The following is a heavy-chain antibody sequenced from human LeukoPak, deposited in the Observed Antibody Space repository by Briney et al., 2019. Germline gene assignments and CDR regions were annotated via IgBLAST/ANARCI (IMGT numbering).Heavy chain of an antibody. CDR3: ARHMVSLYYFDY. CDR1: GGSNSNYF. Sequence: SETLSLTCTLSGGSNSNYFWSWIRQPPGKGLEWIGYIYYSGSTSYNPSLKSRVTISVDTSKNHFSLKLSSVTAADTAVYFCARHMVSLYYFDYWGQGTLVTVSS. V-gene: IGHV4-59*08. D-gene: IGHD3-10*01. CDR2: IYYSGST. J-gene: IGHJ4*02.